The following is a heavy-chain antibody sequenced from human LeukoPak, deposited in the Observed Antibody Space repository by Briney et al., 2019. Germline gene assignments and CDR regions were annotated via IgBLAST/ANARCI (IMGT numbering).Heavy chain of an antibody. CDR3: ARVHGWAFDY. CDR1: GFSFSNAW. D-gene: IGHD3-10*01. J-gene: IGHJ4*02. V-gene: IGHV3-15*01. Sequence: GGSLRLSCGASGFSFSNAWMTWVRQAPGKGLEWVGRVKIKTDGGTTDYAAPVKGRFSISRVDSKSSLFLQMNSLKTEDTAVYYCARVHGWAFDYWGQGALVTVSS. CDR2: VKIKTDGGTT.